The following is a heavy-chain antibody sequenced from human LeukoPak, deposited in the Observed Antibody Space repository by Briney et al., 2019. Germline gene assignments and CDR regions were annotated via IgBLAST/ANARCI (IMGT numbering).Heavy chain of an antibody. CDR3: ARARAGAYMDV. J-gene: IGHJ6*03. CDR1: GFTFSSYS. V-gene: IGHV3-48*04. D-gene: IGHD4/OR15-4a*01. Sequence: GGSLRLSCAASGFTFSSYSMNWVRQAPGKGLEWVSYISFSSSPIYYADSVKGRFTISRDNAKNSLYLQMNSLRAEDTAMYYCARARAGAYMDVWGKGTTVTVSS. CDR2: ISFSSSPI.